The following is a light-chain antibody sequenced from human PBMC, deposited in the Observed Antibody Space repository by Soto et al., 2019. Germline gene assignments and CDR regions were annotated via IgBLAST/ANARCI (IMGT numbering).Light chain of an antibody. CDR3: QKHNSAPFT. J-gene: IGKJ3*01. CDR1: QGISNY. Sequence: DIQMTQSPSSLSASVGDRVTITCRASQGISNYIAWYQQKPGKVAKLLIYAASTLQLGIPSRFSGSGSGTDFTLTISSLQPEDVATYYCQKHNSAPFTFGPGTKVDIK. V-gene: IGKV1-27*01. CDR2: AAS.